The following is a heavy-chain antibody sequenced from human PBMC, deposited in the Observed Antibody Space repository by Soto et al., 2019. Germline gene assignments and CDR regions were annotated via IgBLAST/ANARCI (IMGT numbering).Heavy chain of an antibody. CDR2: MNPNSGNT. J-gene: IGHJ6*02. CDR1: GDTFSSYD. V-gene: IGHV1-8*01. CDR3: ARGRNGMDV. Sequence: QVQLVQSGAEVKKPGASVKVSCKASGDTFSSYDIKWVRQATGQGLEWMGWMNPNSGNTGYAQKFQGRVNMTRNTSISTTYMELSSLRFEDTAVYYCARGRNGMDVWGQGTTVTVSS.